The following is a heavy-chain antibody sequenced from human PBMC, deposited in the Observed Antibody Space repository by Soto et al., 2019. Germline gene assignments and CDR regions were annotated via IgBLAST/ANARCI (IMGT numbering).Heavy chain of an antibody. CDR3: ASERLAVLRSVLDY. V-gene: IGHV3-30*03. Sequence: SLRLSCAASGFTFSSYGMHWVRQAPGKGLEWVALISYDGSNKYYADSVKGRFTISRDNSKNTLYLQMNSLRTEDTAVYYCASERLAVLRSVLDYWGQGTLVTVSS. J-gene: IGHJ4*02. CDR2: ISYDGSNK. D-gene: IGHD2-8*02. CDR1: GFTFSSYG.